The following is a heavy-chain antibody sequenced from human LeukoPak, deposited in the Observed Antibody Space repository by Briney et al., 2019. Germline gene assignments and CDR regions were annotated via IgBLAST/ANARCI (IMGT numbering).Heavy chain of an antibody. J-gene: IGHJ4*02. CDR2: ISGSGDET. V-gene: IGHV3-23*01. CDR3: AKAFPTTEYCRGDCYFDC. Sequence: GGSLRLSCAASKFALSNYAMSWVRQAPGKGLEWVSSISGSGDETYYGDSVKGRFTISRDNSKNTVYLQTKSLRAEDTAIYYCAKAFPTTEYCRGDCYFDCWGRGTRVTVTS. CDR1: KFALSNYA. D-gene: IGHD2-21*02.